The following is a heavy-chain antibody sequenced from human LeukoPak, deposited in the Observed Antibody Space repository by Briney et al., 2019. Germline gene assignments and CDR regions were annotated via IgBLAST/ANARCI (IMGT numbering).Heavy chain of an antibody. J-gene: IGHJ4*02. D-gene: IGHD6-19*01. CDR3: ARGGGSGWYVDY. V-gene: IGHV4-34*01. Sequence: SETLSLTCTVSGASISNYYWSWIRQPPGKGLEWIGEINHSGSTNYNPSLKSRVTISVDTSKNQFSLKLSSVTAADTAVYYCARGGGSGWYVDYWGQGTLVTVSS. CDR1: GASISNYY. CDR2: INHSGST.